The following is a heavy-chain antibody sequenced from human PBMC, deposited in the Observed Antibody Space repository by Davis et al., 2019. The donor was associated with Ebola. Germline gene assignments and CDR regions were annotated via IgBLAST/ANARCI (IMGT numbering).Heavy chain of an antibody. V-gene: IGHV3-74*01. D-gene: IGHD1-26*01. CDR2: INSDGSST. J-gene: IGHJ6*02. Sequence: HTGGSLRLSCAASGFTFSSYWMHWVRQAPGKGLVWVSRINSDGSSTSYADSVKGRFTISRDNAKNTLYLQMNSLRAEDTAVYYCAKDLPLVGAITHYYYYYGMDVWGQGTTVTVSS. CDR1: GFTFSSYW. CDR3: AKDLPLVGAITHYYYYYGMDV.